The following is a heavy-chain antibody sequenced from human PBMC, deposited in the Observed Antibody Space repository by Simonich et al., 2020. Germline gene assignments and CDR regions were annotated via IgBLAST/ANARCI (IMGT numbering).Heavy chain of an antibody. CDR3: ARGIVGASGAFDI. J-gene: IGHJ3*02. CDR1: GFTFSSYN. D-gene: IGHD1-26*01. CDR2: IRSSKSYI. Sequence: EVQLVESGGGLVKPGGSLSLSCAASGFTFSSYNMNWVRQDTGKGLEGVSSIRSSKSYIYYADSVKGRFTISRDNAKNSMYLQMNSLRAEDTAVYYCARGIVGASGAFDIWGQGTMVTVSS. V-gene: IGHV3-21*01.